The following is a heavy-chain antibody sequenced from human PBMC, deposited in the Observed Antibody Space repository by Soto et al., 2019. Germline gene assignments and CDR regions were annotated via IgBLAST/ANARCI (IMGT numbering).Heavy chain of an antibody. CDR3: ARVLLWFGNPQLYGMDV. CDR2: IYPGDSDT. V-gene: IGHV5-51*01. CDR1: GYSFTSYW. J-gene: IGHJ6*02. Sequence: GESLKISCKGSGYSFTSYWIGWVRQMPGKALEWMGIIYPGDSDTRYSPSFQGQVTISADKSISTAYLQWSSLKASDTAMYYCARVLLWFGNPQLYGMDVWGQGTTVTVSS. D-gene: IGHD3-10*01.